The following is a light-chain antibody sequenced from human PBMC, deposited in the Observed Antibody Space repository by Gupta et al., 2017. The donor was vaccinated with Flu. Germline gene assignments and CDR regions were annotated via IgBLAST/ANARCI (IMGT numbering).Light chain of an antibody. V-gene: IGLV1-51*02. CDR3: GTWDSSLSVRV. CDR1: SSNLGNNY. Sequence: QPVLTQPPSVSAAPGQKVTISCSGSSSNLGNNYVSWYQQLPGTAPKLLIYENNKRPSGIPDRFSGSKSGTSATLGITGLQTGDEADYYCGTWDSSLSVRVFGGGTKLTVL. J-gene: IGLJ3*02. CDR2: ENN.